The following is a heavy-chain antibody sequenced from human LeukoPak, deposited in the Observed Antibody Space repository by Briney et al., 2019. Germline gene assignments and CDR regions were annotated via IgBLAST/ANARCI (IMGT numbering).Heavy chain of an antibody. CDR1: GFTFSNYA. Sequence: QPGGSLRLSCAASGFTFSNYAMSWVRQAPGKGLEWVSSINGRGGSTYYADSVKGRFTISRDNSNNTVYLQMNSLRAEDTAVYYCAKDISPWVTTITFDYWGRGTLVTVSS. V-gene: IGHV3-23*01. D-gene: IGHD3-22*01. J-gene: IGHJ4*02. CDR3: AKDISPWVTTITFDY. CDR2: INGRGGST.